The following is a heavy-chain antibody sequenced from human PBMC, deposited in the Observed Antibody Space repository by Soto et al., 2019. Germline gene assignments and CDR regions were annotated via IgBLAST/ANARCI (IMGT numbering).Heavy chain of an antibody. J-gene: IGHJ4*02. CDR2: IYHSGST. Sequence: PSETLSLTCAVSGGSISSSNWWSWVRQPPGKGLEWIGEIYHSGSTNYNPSLKSRVTISVDKSKNQFSLKLSSVTAADTAVYYCARTLYCSSTSCYRDHYPSLDYWGQGTLVTVSS. CDR1: GGSISSSNW. V-gene: IGHV4-4*02. CDR3: ARTLYCSSTSCYRDHYPSLDY. D-gene: IGHD2-2*01.